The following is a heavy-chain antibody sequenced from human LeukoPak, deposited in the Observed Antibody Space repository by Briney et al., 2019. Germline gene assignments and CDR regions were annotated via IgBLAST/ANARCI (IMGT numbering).Heavy chain of an antibody. CDR2: ISSSGRTI. J-gene: IGHJ4*02. Sequence: KPGGSLRLSCAGSGFTFSDYYMSWIRQAPGKGLEWVSYISSSGRTIYYADSVKGRFTISRDNAKNSLYLQMNSLRAEDTAVYYCARADCSSSSCYELDYWGQGTLVTVSS. D-gene: IGHD2-2*01. V-gene: IGHV3-11*04. CDR1: GFTFSDYY. CDR3: ARADCSSSSCYELDY.